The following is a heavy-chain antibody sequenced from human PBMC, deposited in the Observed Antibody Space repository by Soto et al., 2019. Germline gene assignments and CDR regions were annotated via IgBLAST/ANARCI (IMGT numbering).Heavy chain of an antibody. J-gene: IGHJ4*02. V-gene: IGHV3-48*01. CDR2: ISSGTSST. Sequence: GGSLRLACAASGFTFSTYSMNWVRQAPGKGLEWVSYISSGTSSTYYTDSVKGRFTISRDNAKNSLYLQMNSLRAADTAVYYCAREAADGIDYWAQGTLVTVSS. CDR1: GFTFSTYS. CDR3: AREAADGIDY. D-gene: IGHD6-13*01.